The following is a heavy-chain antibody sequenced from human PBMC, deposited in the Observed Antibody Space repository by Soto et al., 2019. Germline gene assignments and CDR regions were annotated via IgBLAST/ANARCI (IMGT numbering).Heavy chain of an antibody. CDR3: AKGVYEDYVWGSYRYEWYFDL. J-gene: IGHJ2*01. D-gene: IGHD3-16*02. V-gene: IGHV3-23*01. CDR2: TRNNGLRT. CDR1: GFTFSNYA. Sequence: PGGSLRLSCAASGFTFSNYALSWVRQAPGMGLEWVSSTRNNGLRTHFADSVKGRFSIERDNSRNTVYLHMKSLRAEDTAVYFCAKGVYEDYVWGSYRYEWYFDLWGRGTAVTVSS.